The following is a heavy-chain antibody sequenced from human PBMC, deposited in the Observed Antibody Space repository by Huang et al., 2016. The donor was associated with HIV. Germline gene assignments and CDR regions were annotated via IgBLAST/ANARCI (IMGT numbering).Heavy chain of an antibody. J-gene: IGHJ6*02. V-gene: IGHV2-5*01. CDR1: GFSLSTRGVG. D-gene: IGHD6-25*01. Sequence: QITLKESGPTLVRPTRTLTLTCTFSGFSLSTRGVGVGWIRQPPGKALEWLALIYRNGVKRYKPVMQHRLTTNHATSRNQGLLIMTNMDREDTATYDCVQTRPLCSGPWICQTPPPCCHFDVDVWGQGTAVTVSS. CDR3: VQTRPLCSGPWICQTPPPCCHFDVDV. CDR2: IYRNGVK.